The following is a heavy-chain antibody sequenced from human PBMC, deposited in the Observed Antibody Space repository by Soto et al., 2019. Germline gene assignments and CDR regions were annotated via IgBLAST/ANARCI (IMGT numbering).Heavy chain of an antibody. D-gene: IGHD2-15*01. CDR1: GFTFSSYA. J-gene: IGHJ6*02. CDR2: ISGSGGST. V-gene: IGHV3-23*01. Sequence: GGSLRLSCAASGFTFSSYAMSWVRQAPGKGLEWVSAISGSGGSTYYADSVKGRFTISRDNSKNTPYLPMNSLRAEDTAVYYCAKNPPLQIHIWLALSRPGYCSGGSCYPYYYGMDVWGQGTPVTVSS. CDR3: AKNPPLQIHIWLALSRPGYCSGGSCYPYYYGMDV.